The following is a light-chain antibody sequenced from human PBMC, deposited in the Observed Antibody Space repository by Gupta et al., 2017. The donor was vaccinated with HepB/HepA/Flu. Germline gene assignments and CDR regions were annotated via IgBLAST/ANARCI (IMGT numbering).Light chain of an antibody. J-gene: IGLJ3*02. CDR1: NNDVGSYGL. V-gene: IGLV2-23*02. CDR3: SACDRSPNRWV. CDR2: DVT. Sequence: QSGLTHPASGPVSSAQSITITCTGTNNDVGSYGLVAWYHQHPGNAPNLLIYDVTRRPSGVPNRFSGSKSDTAASLSIIGLQAEDEADYYCSACDRSPNRWVFGGGTKLTVL.